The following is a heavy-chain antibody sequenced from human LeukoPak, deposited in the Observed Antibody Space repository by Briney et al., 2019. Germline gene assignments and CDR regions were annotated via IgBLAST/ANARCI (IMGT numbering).Heavy chain of an antibody. CDR2: IHNSGST. V-gene: IGHV4-59*08. Sequence: SETLSLTCTVSGGXISSYYCSWIRQPPGKGLEWIGYIHNSGSTNYNPSLKSRVTMSLDTSKNQFSLKMRSVTAADTAVYYCARRRDLFDYWGQGTLVTVSS. CDR3: ARRRDLFDY. J-gene: IGHJ4*02. D-gene: IGHD3/OR15-3a*01. CDR1: GGXISSYY.